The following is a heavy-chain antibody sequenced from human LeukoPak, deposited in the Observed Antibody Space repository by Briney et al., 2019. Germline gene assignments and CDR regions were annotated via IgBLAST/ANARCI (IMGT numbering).Heavy chain of an antibody. V-gene: IGHV3-23*01. CDR3: ARDPYNTILYRLAH. J-gene: IGHJ4*02. Sequence: PGGSLRLSFAASGFAFATYAMSGVRQAQGMGLDWASSISANGQATYYADSVEGRFTISRDNSKSTLYLQLNSLRAEDTATYYCARDPYNTILYRLAHWGQGTLVTVSS. D-gene: IGHD3-10*01. CDR1: GFAFATYA. CDR2: ISANGQAT.